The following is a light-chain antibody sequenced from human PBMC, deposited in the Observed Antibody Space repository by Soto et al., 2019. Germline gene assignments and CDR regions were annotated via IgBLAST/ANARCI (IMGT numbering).Light chain of an antibody. V-gene: IGLV2-23*01. CDR1: SSDVGSYNL. Sequence: QSVPTQPASVSGSPGQSITISCTGTSSDVGSYNLVSWYQQHPGKAPKLMIYEGSKRPSGVSNRFSGSKSGNTASLTISGLQAEDEADYYCCSYAGSSTLYVFGTGTKVTVL. CDR3: CSYAGSSTLYV. J-gene: IGLJ1*01. CDR2: EGS.